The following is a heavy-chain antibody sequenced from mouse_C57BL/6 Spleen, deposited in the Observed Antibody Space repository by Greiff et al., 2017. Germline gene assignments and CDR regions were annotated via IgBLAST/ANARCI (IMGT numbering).Heavy chain of an antibody. J-gene: IGHJ2*01. D-gene: IGHD2-5*01. CDR1: GYTFTDYE. CDR3: TRKDPSNYYYFDY. V-gene: IGHV1-15*01. CDR2: IDPETGGT. Sequence: VQLVESGAELVRPGASVTLSCKASGYTFTDYEMHWVKQTPVHGLEWIGAIDPETGGTAYNQKFKGKAILTADKSSSTAYMELRSLTSEDSAVYYCTRKDPSNYYYFDYWGQGTTLTVSS.